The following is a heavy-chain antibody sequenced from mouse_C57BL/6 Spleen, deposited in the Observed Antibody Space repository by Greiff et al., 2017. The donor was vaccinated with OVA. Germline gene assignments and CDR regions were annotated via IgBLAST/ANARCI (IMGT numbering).Heavy chain of an antibody. J-gene: IGHJ2*01. Sequence: QVQLQQPGAELVKPGASVKLSCKASGYTFTSYWMHWVKQRPGQGLEWIGMINPNSGSTNYNEQFKSKATLTVDKSSRTAYMQLSSLTSEESSVYYCARTSSYDDYYGYWGQGTTLTVSS. V-gene: IGHV1-64*01. D-gene: IGHD2-3*01. CDR2: INPNSGST. CDR1: GYTFTSYW. CDR3: ARTSSYDDYYGY.